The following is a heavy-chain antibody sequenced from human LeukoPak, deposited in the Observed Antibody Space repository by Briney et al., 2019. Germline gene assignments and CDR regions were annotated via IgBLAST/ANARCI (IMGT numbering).Heavy chain of an antibody. CDR2: TSAYNGNT. CDR1: GYIFTNSG. J-gene: IGHJ4*02. CDR3: ARGDPPNPTVIETSADY. Sequence: ASVKVSCKASGYIFTNSGISWVRQAPGQGLEWLGWTSAYNGNTNYAQKFQGRLTVTTDTSTTTAYMELRSLRSDDTAVYYCARGDPPNPTVIETSADYWGQGTLVTVSS. V-gene: IGHV1-18*01. D-gene: IGHD4-17*01.